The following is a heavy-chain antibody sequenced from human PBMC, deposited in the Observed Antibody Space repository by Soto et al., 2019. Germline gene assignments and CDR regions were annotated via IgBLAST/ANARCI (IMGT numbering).Heavy chain of an antibody. V-gene: IGHV1-69*13. CDR3: ARAYYYDSSGYPLDY. D-gene: IGHD3-22*01. CDR1: GGTFSSYA. J-gene: IGHJ4*02. Sequence: GASVKVSCKASGGTFSSYAISWVRQAPGQGLEWMGGIIPIFGTANYAQKFQGRVTITADESTSTAYMELSSLRSEDTAVYYCARAYYYDSSGYPLDYWGQGTLVTVSS. CDR2: IIPIFGTA.